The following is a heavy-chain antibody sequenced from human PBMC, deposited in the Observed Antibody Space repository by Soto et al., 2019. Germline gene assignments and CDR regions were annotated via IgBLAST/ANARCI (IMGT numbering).Heavy chain of an antibody. V-gene: IGHV3-30*04. J-gene: IGHJ4*02. D-gene: IGHD5-18*01. Sequence: GGSLRLSCVASGFTFSRFSMHWARQAPGKGLEWVAVVSYADSVKGRFTISIDNAKSTLYLQMNSLGAEDTAVYYCVRARGNNYGYFDYWGQGTLVTVSS. CDR3: VRARGNNYGYFDY. CDR1: GFTFSRFS. CDR2: VS.